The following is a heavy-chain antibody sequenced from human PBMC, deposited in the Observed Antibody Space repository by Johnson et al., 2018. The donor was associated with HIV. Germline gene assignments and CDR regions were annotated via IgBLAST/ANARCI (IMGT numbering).Heavy chain of an antibody. CDR1: GFTVSHNY. D-gene: IGHD4-17*01. J-gene: IGHJ3*02. CDR3: AKGDYGDYEGSDAFDI. CDR2: IRYDGTNK. V-gene: IGHV3-30*02. Sequence: QVLLVESGGGLIQPGGSLRLSCAASGFTVSHNYMSWVRQAPGKGLEWVAFIRYDGTNKYYAGSVKGRFTISRDNSKNMLYLQMNSLRAEDTAVYYCAKGDYGDYEGSDAFDIWGQGTMVTVSS.